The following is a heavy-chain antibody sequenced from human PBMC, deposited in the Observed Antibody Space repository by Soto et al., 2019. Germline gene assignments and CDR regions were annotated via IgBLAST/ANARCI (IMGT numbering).Heavy chain of an antibody. Sequence: PGGSLRLSCAASGFTFSSYAMSWVRQTPGKGLEWVSGISGGGGNTYYADSVTGRFTISRDNSRNTLYLQMNSLRAADRAIYYCAKDRRAGGRFSGIAVAGIPSWGQGTLVTVSS. D-gene: IGHD6-19*01. V-gene: IGHV3-23*01. J-gene: IGHJ5*02. CDR1: GFTFSSYA. CDR2: ISGGGGNT. CDR3: AKDRRAGGRFSGIAVAGIPS.